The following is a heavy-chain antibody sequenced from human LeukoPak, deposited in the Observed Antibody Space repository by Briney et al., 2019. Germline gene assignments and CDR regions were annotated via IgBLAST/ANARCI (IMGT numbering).Heavy chain of an antibody. J-gene: IGHJ4*01. Sequence: GGSLRLSCEVSGFTFTDYWMNWVRQAPGKGPEWVASIRQDGSEKTYVDSVKGRFTISRDNTKNSLSLQLNGLRAEDTAVYYCARDGRAAGLYFDLWGQGTLVTVSS. V-gene: IGHV3-7*01. CDR3: ARDGRAAGLYFDL. D-gene: IGHD6-13*01. CDR2: IRQDGSEK. CDR1: GFTFTDYW.